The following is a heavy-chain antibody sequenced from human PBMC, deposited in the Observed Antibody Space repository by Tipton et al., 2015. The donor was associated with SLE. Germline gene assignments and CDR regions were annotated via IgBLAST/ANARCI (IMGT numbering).Heavy chain of an antibody. D-gene: IGHD6-13*01. CDR3: ARDQRQQGAPGGYFDY. CDR1: GGSISFSSYY. Sequence: TLSLTCTVSGGSISFSSYYWGWIRQHPGKGLEWIGYIYYSGSTYYNPSLKSRVTISVDTSKNQFSLKLSSVTVADTAVYYCARDQRQQGAPGGYFDYWGQGTLVTVSS. V-gene: IGHV4-31*03. J-gene: IGHJ4*02. CDR2: IYYSGST.